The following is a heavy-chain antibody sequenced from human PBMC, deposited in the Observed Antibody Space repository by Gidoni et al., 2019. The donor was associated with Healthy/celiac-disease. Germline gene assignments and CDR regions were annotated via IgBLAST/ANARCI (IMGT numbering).Heavy chain of an antibody. CDR3: AHSHEEKDAFDI. CDR1: GFSLSTSGVG. CDR2: IYWKDDK. Sequence: QITLKESGPTLVKPTQTLTLTCTFSGFSLSTSGVGVGWTRQPPGKALEWLALIYWKDDKRYSPSLKSRLTITKDTSKNQVVLTMTNMDPVDTATYYCAHSHEEKDAFDIWGQGTMVTVSS. V-gene: IGHV2-5*01. J-gene: IGHJ3*02.